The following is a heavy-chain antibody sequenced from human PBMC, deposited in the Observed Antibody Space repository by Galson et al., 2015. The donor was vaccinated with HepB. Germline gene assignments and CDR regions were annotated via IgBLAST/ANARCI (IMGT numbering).Heavy chain of an antibody. CDR1: GYTFTGYY. CDR2: INPNSGGT. Sequence: SVKVSCKASGYTFTGYYMHWVRQAPGQGLEWMGRINPNSGGTNYAQKFQGRVTMTRDTSISTAYMELSRLTSDDTAVYYCAREGCSGGSCYSHYWGQGTLVTVSS. V-gene: IGHV1-2*06. CDR3: AREGCSGGSCYSHY. J-gene: IGHJ4*02. D-gene: IGHD2-15*01.